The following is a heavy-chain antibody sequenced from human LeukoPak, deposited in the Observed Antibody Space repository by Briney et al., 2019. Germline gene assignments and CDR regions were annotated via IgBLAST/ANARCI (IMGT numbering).Heavy chain of an antibody. V-gene: IGHV3-7*01. Sequence: GRSLRLSCAASGFTFSSYWMSWVRQAPGKGLEWVANIKQDGSEKYYVDSVKGRFTISRDNAKNSLYLQMNSLRAEDTAVYYCARVFGSGSYDKQSRYFDYWGQGTLVTVSS. CDR2: IKQDGSEK. CDR1: GFTFSSYW. D-gene: IGHD1-26*01. J-gene: IGHJ4*02. CDR3: ARVFGSGSYDKQSRYFDY.